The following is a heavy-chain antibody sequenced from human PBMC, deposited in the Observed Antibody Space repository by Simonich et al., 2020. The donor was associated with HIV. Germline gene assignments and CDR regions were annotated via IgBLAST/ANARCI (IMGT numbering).Heavy chain of an antibody. CDR3: ARDGRKGSSTSCSDY. CDR2: ISSSSSYI. D-gene: IGHD2-2*01. CDR1: GFTFSSYS. V-gene: IGHV3-21*01. Sequence: EVQLVDSGGGLVKPGGSLRLSCAASGFTFSSYSMNWVRQAPGKGLEWVSSISSSSSYIYYADSVKGRFTISRDNAKNSLYLQMNSLRAEDTAVYYCARDGRKGSSTSCSDYWGQGTLVTVSS. J-gene: IGHJ4*02.